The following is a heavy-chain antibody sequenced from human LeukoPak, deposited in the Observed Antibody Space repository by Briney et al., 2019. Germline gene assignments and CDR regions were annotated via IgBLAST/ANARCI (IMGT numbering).Heavy chain of an antibody. CDR1: GFTFTNYE. CDR2: ISSSGSTI. CDR3: ARETLYSDYEGNYIDY. Sequence: TGGSLRLSRAASGFTFTNYEMIWVRQAPGKGLEWISYISSSGSTIYYADSVKGRFTMSRDNAKNSVHLQMNSLRAEDTAVYYCARETLYSDYEGNYIDYWGQGTLVTVSS. D-gene: IGHD4-11*01. V-gene: IGHV3-48*03. J-gene: IGHJ4*02.